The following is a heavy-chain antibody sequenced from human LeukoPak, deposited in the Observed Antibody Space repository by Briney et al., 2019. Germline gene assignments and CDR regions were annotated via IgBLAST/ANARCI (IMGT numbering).Heavy chain of an antibody. Sequence: PGQSLRLSCVASGFTFSSYAMSWVRQAPGKGLEWVSGISWNSGSIGYADSVKGRFTISRDNAKNSLYLQMNSLRAEDMALYYCAKAALGYCSGGSCYPDAFDIWGQGTMVTVSS. V-gene: IGHV3-9*03. CDR3: AKAALGYCSGGSCYPDAFDI. J-gene: IGHJ3*02. D-gene: IGHD2-15*01. CDR1: GFTFSSYA. CDR2: ISWNSGSI.